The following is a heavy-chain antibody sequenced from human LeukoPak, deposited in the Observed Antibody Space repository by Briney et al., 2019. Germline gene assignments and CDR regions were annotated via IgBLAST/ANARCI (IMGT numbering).Heavy chain of an antibody. CDR3: ARHRGDYYGSGSYFDY. V-gene: IGHV4-39*01. J-gene: IGHJ4*02. CDR1: GGSVSSGSYY. Sequence: PSETLSLTCTVSGGSVSSGSYYWSWIRQPPGKGLEWIGSIYSSGSTYYNPSLKIRVTISVDASKNQFSLKLSSVTAADTTVYYCARHRGDYYGSGSYFDYWGQGTLVTVSS. D-gene: IGHD3-10*01. CDR2: IYSSGST.